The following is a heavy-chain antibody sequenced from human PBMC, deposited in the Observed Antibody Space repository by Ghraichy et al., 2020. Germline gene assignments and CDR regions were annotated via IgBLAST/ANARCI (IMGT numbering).Heavy chain of an antibody. V-gene: IGHV3-30*18. CDR1: GFTFSNYG. Sequence: GGSLRLSCAASGFTFSNYGMHWVRQAPGKGLEWVAVISYDGSNKYYADSVKGRFTISRDNSKNTLYLQMNSLRAEDTAVYYCAKGYYSDSSGYYSTFDYWGQGTLVTVSS. CDR2: ISYDGSNK. J-gene: IGHJ4*02. D-gene: IGHD3-22*01. CDR3: AKGYYSDSSGYYSTFDY.